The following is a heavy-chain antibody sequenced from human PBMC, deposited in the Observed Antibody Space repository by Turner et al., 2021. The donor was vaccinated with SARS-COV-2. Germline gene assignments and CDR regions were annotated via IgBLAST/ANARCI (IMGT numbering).Heavy chain of an antibody. D-gene: IGHD2-2*01. CDR2: IYFTGSA. J-gene: IGHJ4*02. V-gene: IGHV4-39*01. Sequence: QLQLQESGPGLVKSSGTLSLTCTVSGASLSGLVHYWAWIRQPPGKGLEWVGNIYFTGSANYNPSLRSRATILVDTSKNQFSLTLTSVTAADTAVYFCARQAETAEIPAAYFDHWGQGTLLTVSS. CDR1: GASLSGLVHY. CDR3: ARQAETAEIPAAYFDH.